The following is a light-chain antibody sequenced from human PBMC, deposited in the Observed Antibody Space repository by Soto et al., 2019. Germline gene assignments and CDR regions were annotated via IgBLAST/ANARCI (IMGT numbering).Light chain of an antibody. V-gene: IGKV3-15*01. CDR1: QSVSSN. CDR3: HQRYNWPRVT. Sequence: EIVMTQSPATLSVSPGERATLSFRASQSVSSNLAWYQQKPGQAPRLLIYGASTRATGIPARFSGSGSGTDFTLTITCLEPEDFAVYFCHQRYNWPRVTFGQGTRLEI. CDR2: GAS. J-gene: IGKJ5*01.